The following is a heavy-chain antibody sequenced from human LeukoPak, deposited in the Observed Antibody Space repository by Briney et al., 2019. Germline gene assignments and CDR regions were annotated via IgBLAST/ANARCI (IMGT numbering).Heavy chain of an antibody. Sequence: GRSLRLSCAASGFTFSSYGMHWVRQAPGKGLEWVAVISYDGSNKYYADSVKGRFTISRDNCKNTLYLQMNSLRAEDTVVYYCAKDARGATPIYGMEVWGKGTTVTVSS. V-gene: IGHV3-30*18. CDR2: ISYDGSNK. D-gene: IGHD1-26*01. J-gene: IGHJ6*04. CDR1: GFTFSSYG. CDR3: AKDARGATPIYGMEV.